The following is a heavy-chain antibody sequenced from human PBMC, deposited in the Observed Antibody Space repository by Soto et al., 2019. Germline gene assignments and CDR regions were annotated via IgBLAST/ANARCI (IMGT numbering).Heavy chain of an antibody. D-gene: IGHD2-15*01. CDR1: GGAFSDYA. Sequence: QVQLVQSGAEVKKPGSSVKVSCNASGGAFSDYAFSWVRQAPGQGLEWLGGIMPIFRAPDYAQKFQGRVKITAYEFTRTAYMEMNSLRSEDTAVYYCASWLKGPDISNYYYGMDVRGQGTTVTVS. J-gene: IGHJ6*02. CDR3: ASWLKGPDISNYYYGMDV. V-gene: IGHV1-69*12. CDR2: IMPIFRAP.